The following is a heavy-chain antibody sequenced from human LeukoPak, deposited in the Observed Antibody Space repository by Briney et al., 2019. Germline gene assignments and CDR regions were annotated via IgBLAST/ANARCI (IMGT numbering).Heavy chain of an antibody. CDR1: GFTFSSYA. J-gene: IGHJ4*02. D-gene: IGHD6-13*01. CDR3: AKDHGSWYVSELYFDY. CDR2: ISGSGGST. Sequence: PGGSLRLSCAASGFTFSSYAMSWVRQAPGERLEWVSAISGSGGSTYYADSVKGRFTISRDNSKNTLYLQMNSLRAEDTAVYYCAKDHGSWYVSELYFDYWGQGTLVTVSS. V-gene: IGHV3-23*01.